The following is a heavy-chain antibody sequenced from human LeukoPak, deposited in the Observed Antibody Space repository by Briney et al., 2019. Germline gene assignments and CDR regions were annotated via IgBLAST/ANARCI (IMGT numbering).Heavy chain of an antibody. Sequence: PSETLSLTCAVYGGSFSGYYWSWIRQPPGKGLEWIGEINHSGSTNYNPSLKSRVTISVDTSKNQFSLKLSSVTAADTAEYYCARRYCSSTSCYATDYWGQGTLVTVSS. CDR2: INHSGST. V-gene: IGHV4-34*01. CDR1: GGSFSGYY. D-gene: IGHD2-2*01. CDR3: ARRYCSSTSCYATDY. J-gene: IGHJ4*02.